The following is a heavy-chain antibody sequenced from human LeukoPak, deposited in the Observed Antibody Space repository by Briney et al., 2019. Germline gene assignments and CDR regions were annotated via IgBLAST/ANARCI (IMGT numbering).Heavy chain of an antibody. V-gene: IGHV4-4*07. CDR1: GGSISNSY. D-gene: IGHD3-22*01. J-gene: IGHJ6*02. Sequence: SETLSLTCTVSGGSISNSYWSWIRQPAGKGLEWIGRMYVSGTTNYNPSLRSRVTLSIDTSTNQFSLRLRSVSAADTAVYYCARENYYDSSGYSEGKDVWGQGTTVTVSS. CDR2: MYVSGTT. CDR3: ARENYYDSSGYSEGKDV.